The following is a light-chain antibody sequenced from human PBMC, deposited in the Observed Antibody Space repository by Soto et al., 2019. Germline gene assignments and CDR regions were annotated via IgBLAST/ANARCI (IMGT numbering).Light chain of an antibody. V-gene: IGLV1-44*01. CDR2: SNN. Sequence: QAVVTQPPSASGTPGQRVTISCSGSSSNIGSNYVYWYQQLPGTAPKLLIYSNNQRPSGVPDRFSGSKSGTSASLAISGLQSEDEADYHCAAWDDSLNAVVFGGGTKLTVL. CDR1: SSNIGSNY. CDR3: AAWDDSLNAVV. J-gene: IGLJ2*01.